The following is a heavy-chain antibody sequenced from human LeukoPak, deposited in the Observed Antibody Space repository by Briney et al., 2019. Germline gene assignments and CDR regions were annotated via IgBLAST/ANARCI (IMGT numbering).Heavy chain of an antibody. J-gene: IGHJ5*02. V-gene: IGHV1-69-2*01. CDR3: ATGRIAVAGTSWFDP. D-gene: IGHD6-19*01. Sequence: ASVKVSCKVSGYTFTDYYMHWVQQAPGKGLEWMGLVGPEDGETIYAEKFQGRVTITADTSTDTAYMELSSLRSEDTAVYYCATGRIAVAGTSWFDPWGQGTLVTVSS. CDR1: GYTFTDYY. CDR2: VGPEDGET.